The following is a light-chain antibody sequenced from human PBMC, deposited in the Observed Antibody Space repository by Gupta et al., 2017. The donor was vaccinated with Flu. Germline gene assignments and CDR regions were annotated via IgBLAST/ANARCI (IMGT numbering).Light chain of an antibody. CDR2: GAS. CDR1: QSFCSSY. Sequence: ERATLSCRTSQSFCSSYLAWYQQKPGQAPRLRIYGASSRATGIPDRFSGSGSGTDFTLTISRLEPEDFAVYYCQQYGSSPGTFGQGTKVEIK. CDR3: QQYGSSPGT. V-gene: IGKV3-20*01. J-gene: IGKJ1*01.